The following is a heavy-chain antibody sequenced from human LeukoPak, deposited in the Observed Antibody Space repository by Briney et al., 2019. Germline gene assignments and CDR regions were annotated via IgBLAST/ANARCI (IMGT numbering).Heavy chain of an antibody. J-gene: IGHJ3*02. CDR3: ARVGYGSGSYYNSDAFDI. CDR2: INNDGSST. V-gene: IGHV3-74*01. D-gene: IGHD3-10*01. CDR1: GFTFSSYW. Sequence: GGSLRLSCAASGFTFSSYWMHWVRQAPGKGLVWVSRINNDGSSTSYADSVKGRFTISRDNAKNTLYLQMNSLRAEDTAVYYCARVGYGSGSYYNSDAFDIWGQGTMVTVSS.